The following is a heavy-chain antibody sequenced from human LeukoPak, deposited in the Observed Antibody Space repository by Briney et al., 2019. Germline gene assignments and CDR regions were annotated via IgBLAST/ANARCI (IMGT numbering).Heavy chain of an antibody. CDR3: ARDHSPGWFGP. J-gene: IGHJ5*02. V-gene: IGHV3-74*01. CDR1: GFIFSSHW. CDR2: IKTDGSST. Sequence: PGGSLRLSCAASGFIFSSHWMHWVRQAPGKGLDWVSRIKTDGSSTDYVDSVKGRFTISRDNAKNTLYLQMNSLRVEDTAVYYCARDHSPGWFGPWGQGTLVTVSS. D-gene: IGHD4-11*01.